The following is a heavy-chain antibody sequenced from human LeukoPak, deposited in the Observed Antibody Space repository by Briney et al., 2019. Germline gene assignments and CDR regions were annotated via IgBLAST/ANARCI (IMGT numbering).Heavy chain of an antibody. CDR1: GGFISSYY. D-gene: IGHD4-23*01. CDR3: ARDGGGKSRPFDY. CDR2: IYYRGST. Sequence: PSETLSLTCTVSGGFISSYYWSWIRQPPGKGLGWIGNIYYRGSTNYNPSLKSRVTMSVDTSKNQFSLKVSSVTAADTAVYYCARDGGGKSRPFDYWGQGTPVTVSS. J-gene: IGHJ4*02. V-gene: IGHV4-59*13.